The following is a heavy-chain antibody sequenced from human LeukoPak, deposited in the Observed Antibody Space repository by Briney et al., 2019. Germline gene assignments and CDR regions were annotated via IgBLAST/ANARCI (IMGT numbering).Heavy chain of an antibody. CDR3: ARELATYGSGSTYAFDI. D-gene: IGHD3-10*01. V-gene: IGHV4-4*02. CDR1: GGSISSSNW. J-gene: IGHJ3*02. CDR2: IYHSGST. Sequence: SETLSLTCAVPGGSISSSNWWSWVRQPPGKGLEWIGEIYHSGSTNYNPSLKSRVTISVDKSKNQFSLKLSSVTAADTAVYYCARELATYGSGSTYAFDIWGQGTMVTVSS.